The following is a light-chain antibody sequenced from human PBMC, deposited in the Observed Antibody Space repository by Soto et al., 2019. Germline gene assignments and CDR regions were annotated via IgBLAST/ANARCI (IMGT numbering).Light chain of an antibody. CDR3: QQYHDTPRT. V-gene: IGKV4-1*01. CDR2: WAS. CDR1: QSILYNSNNKNY. J-gene: IGKJ1*01. Sequence: DIVMTQSPDSLAVSLGERATINCKSSQSILYNSNNKNYLAWYQQKAGQPPKLLIYWASTRESGVPDRFSGSGSGTDFTLTISSLQAEDVAVYYCQQYHDTPRTFGQGTKVKIK.